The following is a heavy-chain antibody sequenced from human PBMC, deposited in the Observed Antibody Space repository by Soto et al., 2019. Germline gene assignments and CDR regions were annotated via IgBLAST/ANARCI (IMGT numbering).Heavy chain of an antibody. CDR3: AKGLWFGELPFDAFDI. J-gene: IGHJ3*02. V-gene: IGHV3-30*18. CDR1: GFTFSSYG. CDR2: ISYDGRNK. Sequence: QVQLVESGGGVVQPGRSLRLSCAASGFTFSSYGMHWVRQASGKGLEWVAVISYDGRNKYYADSVKGRFTISRDNSKXXLYLQMNSLRAEDTAVYYCAKGLWFGELPFDAFDIWGQGTMVTVSS. D-gene: IGHD3-10*01.